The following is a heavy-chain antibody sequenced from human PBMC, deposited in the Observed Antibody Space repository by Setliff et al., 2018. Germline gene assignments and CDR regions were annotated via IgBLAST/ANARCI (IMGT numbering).Heavy chain of an antibody. D-gene: IGHD3-22*01. CDR3: ARDALYDSNDRNSYYGNWLDP. CDR1: GYTFTSHD. CDR2: MNPNSGNT. Sequence: ASVKVSCKASGYTFTSHDINWVRQATGQGLKWMGWMNPNSGNTGYAQKFQGRVTVSADESMSTVYMELSSLTSADTALYYCARDALYDSNDRNSYYGNWLDPWGQGTLVTVSS. V-gene: IGHV1-8*03. J-gene: IGHJ5*02.